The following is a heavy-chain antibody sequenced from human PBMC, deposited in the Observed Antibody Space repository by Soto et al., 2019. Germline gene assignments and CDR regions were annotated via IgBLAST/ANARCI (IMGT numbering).Heavy chain of an antibody. CDR1: GFSFSSHT. CDR2: VSGSGTST. J-gene: IGHJ4*02. Sequence: EVQLLESGGGLVQPGGSLRLSCAASGFSFSSHTMSWVRQAPGKGLEWVSGVSGSGTSTYYADADSVRGRFTVSRDNSKNKLYLQIKSLRVEDTAVYYCVRHWTWGQGTLVTVSS. CDR3: VRHWT. D-gene: IGHD1-1*01. V-gene: IGHV3-23*01.